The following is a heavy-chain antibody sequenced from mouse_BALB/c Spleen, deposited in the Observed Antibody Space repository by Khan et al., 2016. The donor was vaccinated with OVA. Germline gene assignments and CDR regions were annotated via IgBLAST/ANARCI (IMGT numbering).Heavy chain of an antibody. Sequence: EVQLQESGPGLVKPSQSLSLTCTVTGYSITSDYAWNWIRQFPGNKLEWMGFISYRGNTKYNPSLKSRISVTRDTSKNQFFLQLNSVTTEDTATYYGARVYGGDFDYWGQGTTLTVSS. V-gene: IGHV3-2*02. D-gene: IGHD2-10*02. J-gene: IGHJ2*01. CDR3: ARVYGGDFDY. CDR2: ISYRGNT. CDR1: GYSITSDYA.